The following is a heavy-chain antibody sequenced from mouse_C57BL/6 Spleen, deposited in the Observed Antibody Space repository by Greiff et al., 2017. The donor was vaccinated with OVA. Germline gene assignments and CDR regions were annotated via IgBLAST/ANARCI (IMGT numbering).Heavy chain of an antibody. CDR3: ARTTVVANYFDY. V-gene: IGHV5-17*01. Sequence: EVQLVESGGGLVKPGGSLKLSCAASGFTFSDYGMHWVRQAPEKGLEWVAYISSGSSTIYYADTVKGRFTIARDNAKNTLFLQMTSLRSEDTAMYYCARTTVVANYFDYWGQGTTLTVSS. D-gene: IGHD1-1*01. J-gene: IGHJ2*01. CDR2: ISSGSSTI. CDR1: GFTFSDYG.